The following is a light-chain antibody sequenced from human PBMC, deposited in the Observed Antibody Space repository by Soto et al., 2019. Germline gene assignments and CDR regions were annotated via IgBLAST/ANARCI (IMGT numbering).Light chain of an antibody. V-gene: IGLV1-51*01. J-gene: IGLJ3*02. CDR1: SSNIGNNY. CDR3: GTWDNSLSVVV. CDR2: GNN. Sequence: QSVLTQPPSVSAAPGQKVTISCSGSSSNIGNNYVSWYQQLPGTAPKLLIYGNNKRPSGIPDRFSGSKSGTSATLGITGLQNGDEADYYCGTWDNSLSVVVFGVGTKLTVL.